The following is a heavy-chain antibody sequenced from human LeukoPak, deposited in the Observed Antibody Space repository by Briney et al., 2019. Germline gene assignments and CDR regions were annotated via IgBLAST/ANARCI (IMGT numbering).Heavy chain of an antibody. D-gene: IGHD5-18*01. Sequence: PSETLSLTCAVYGGSFSGYYWSWIRQPPGKGLEWIGEINHSGSTNYNPSLKSRVTISVDTSKNQFSLKLSSVTAADTAVYYCARGSRIQLWTYYYYMDVWGKGTTVTVSS. CDR1: GGSFSGYY. CDR2: INHSGST. J-gene: IGHJ6*03. V-gene: IGHV4-34*01. CDR3: ARGSRIQLWTYYYYMDV.